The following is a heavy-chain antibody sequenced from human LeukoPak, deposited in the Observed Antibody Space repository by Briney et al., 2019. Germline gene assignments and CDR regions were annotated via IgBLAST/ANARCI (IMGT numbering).Heavy chain of an antibody. V-gene: IGHV1-69*05. D-gene: IGHD3-9*01. CDR3: ARGTGYETDY. Sequence: ADYAQKFQGRVTITTDESTTTAYMELSSLRSEDTAVYYCARGTGYETDYWGQGTLVTVSS. J-gene: IGHJ4*02. CDR2: A.